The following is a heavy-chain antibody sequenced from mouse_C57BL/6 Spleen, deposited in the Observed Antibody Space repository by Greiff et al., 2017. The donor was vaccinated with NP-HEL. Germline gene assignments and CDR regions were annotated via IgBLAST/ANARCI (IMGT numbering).Heavy chain of an antibody. CDR1: GYTFTDYE. D-gene: IGHD1-1*01. Sequence: QVQLQQSGAELVRPGASVTLSCKASGYTFTDYEMHWVKQTPVHGLEWIGAIDPETGGTAYNQKFKGKAILTADKSSSTAYMELRSLTSEDSAVYYCTRSRGGHFDYWGQGTTLTVSS. CDR3: TRSRGGHFDY. J-gene: IGHJ2*01. V-gene: IGHV1-15*01. CDR2: IDPETGGT.